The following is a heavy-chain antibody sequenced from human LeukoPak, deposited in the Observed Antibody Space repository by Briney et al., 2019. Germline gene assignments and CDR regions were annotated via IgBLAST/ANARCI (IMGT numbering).Heavy chain of an antibody. CDR3: ARDQGAIAAAGTYYCYYGMDV. Sequence: ASVKVSCKASGGTFSSYAISWVRQAPGQGLEWMGRIIPILGIANYAQKFQGRVTITADKSTSTAYMELSSLRSEDTAVYYCARDQGAIAAAGTYYCYYGMDVWGQGTTVTVSS. V-gene: IGHV1-69*04. CDR2: IIPILGIA. D-gene: IGHD6-13*01. CDR1: GGTFSSYA. J-gene: IGHJ6*02.